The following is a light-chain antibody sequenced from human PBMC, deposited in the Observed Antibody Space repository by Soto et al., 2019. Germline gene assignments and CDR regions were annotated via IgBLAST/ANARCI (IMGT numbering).Light chain of an antibody. CDR1: QAVNTR. V-gene: IGKV3D-15*01. Sequence: EIVLTQSPATLSSFPGDRVTLSCRASQAVNTRLAWYQHKPGQAPRLLIYLTFNRAAGIPARFSGSGSGTEFTLTISSLQSEDFAVYYCQQYNNWPLTFGGGTKVDIK. CDR2: LTF. CDR3: QQYNNWPLT. J-gene: IGKJ4*01.